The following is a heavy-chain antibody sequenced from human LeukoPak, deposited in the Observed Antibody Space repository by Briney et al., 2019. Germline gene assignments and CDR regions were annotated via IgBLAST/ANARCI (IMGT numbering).Heavy chain of an antibody. D-gene: IGHD3-22*01. CDR3: ARVHYYDNSGYWFFDY. CDR2: IHYTGST. V-gene: IGHV4-59*12. Sequence: ASETLSLTCTVSGGSISSYYWSWTRQSPGKGLECIGYIHYTGSTNYNPSLKSRVTISVETSKNQFSLKLSSVTAADTAVYYCARVHYYDNSGYWFFDYWGQGTLVTVSS. CDR1: GGSISSYY. J-gene: IGHJ4*02.